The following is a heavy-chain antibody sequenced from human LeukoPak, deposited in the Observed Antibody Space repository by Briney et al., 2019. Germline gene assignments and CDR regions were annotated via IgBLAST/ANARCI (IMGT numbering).Heavy chain of an antibody. CDR1: GGTFSSYA. CDR2: IIPIFGTA. CDR3: ARVSGRIQIWPQPFGDGMDV. D-gene: IGHD5-18*01. J-gene: IGHJ6*02. V-gene: IGHV1-69*13. Sequence: SVKVSCKASGGTFSSYAISWVRQAPGQGLEWMGGIIPIFGTANYAQKFQGRVTITADESTSTAYMELSSLRSEDTAAYYCARVSGRIQIWPQPFGDGMDVWGQRTTVTVSS.